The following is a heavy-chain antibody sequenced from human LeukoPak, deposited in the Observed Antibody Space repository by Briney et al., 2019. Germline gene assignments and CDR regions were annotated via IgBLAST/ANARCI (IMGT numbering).Heavy chain of an antibody. V-gene: IGHV1-69*05. CDR1: GGTFSSYA. CDR3: ARVYSGYDNYYYYGMDV. D-gene: IGHD5-12*01. CDR2: IIPIFGTA. Sequence: GSSVKVSCKASGGTFSSYAISWVRQAPGQGLEWMGGIIPIFGTANYAQKFQGRITITTDESTSTAYMELSSLRSEDTAVYYCARVYSGYDNYYYYGMDVWGRGTTVTVSS. J-gene: IGHJ6*02.